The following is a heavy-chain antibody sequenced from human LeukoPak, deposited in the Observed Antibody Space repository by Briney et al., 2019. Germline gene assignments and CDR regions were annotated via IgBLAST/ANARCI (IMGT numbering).Heavy chain of an antibody. CDR1: GYSFTSYW. J-gene: IGHJ4*02. D-gene: IGHD2-2*03. V-gene: IGHV5-51*01. Sequence: GESLKISCKGSGYSFTSYWIGWVRQMPGKGLEWMGIIYPGDSDTRYSPSSQGQVTISADKSISTAYLQWSSLKASDTAMYYCARIGYCSSTSCSPGRFDYWGQGTLVTVSS. CDR2: IYPGDSDT. CDR3: ARIGYCSSTSCSPGRFDY.